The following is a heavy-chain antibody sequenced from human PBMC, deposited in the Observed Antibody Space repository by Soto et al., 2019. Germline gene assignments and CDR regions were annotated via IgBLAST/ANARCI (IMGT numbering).Heavy chain of an antibody. CDR1: GGSISSSDW. J-gene: IGHJ1*01. CDR2: THHGGST. V-gene: IGHV4-4*02. Sequence: QMQLQESGPGLVKPSGTLSLTCVVSGGSISSSDWWSWVRQPPGKGLEWIGETHHGGSTNYNPSLKSRVTISVDKSKNQLSLRLTSVTAADTAIYYCARHDMSGHCVLQQWGHGTLVTVSS. CDR3: ARHDMSGHCVLQQ. D-gene: IGHD3-22*01.